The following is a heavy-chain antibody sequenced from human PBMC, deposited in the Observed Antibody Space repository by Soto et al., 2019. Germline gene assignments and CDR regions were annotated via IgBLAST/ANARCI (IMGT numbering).Heavy chain of an antibody. D-gene: IGHD3-3*01. CDR2: IYYSGST. CDR1: CGSISSYY. CDR3: ARGSDFWSGLNNWFDP. J-gene: IGHJ5*02. Sequence: SETLSLTCTGSCGSISSYYWSWIRQPPGKGLEWIGYIYYSGSTNYNPSLKSRVTISVDTSKNQFSLKLSSVTAADTAVYYCARGSDFWSGLNNWFDPWGQGTRVTVSS. V-gene: IGHV4-59*01.